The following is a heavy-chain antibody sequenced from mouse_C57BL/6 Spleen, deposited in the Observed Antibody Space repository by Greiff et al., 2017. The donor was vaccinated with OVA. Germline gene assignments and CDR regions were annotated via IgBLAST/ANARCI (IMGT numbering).Heavy chain of an antibody. J-gene: IGHJ3*01. Sequence: ESGPGLVKPSQSLSLTCSVTGYSITSGYYWNWIRQFPGNKLEWMGYISYDGSNNYNPSLKNRISITRDTSKNQFFLKLNSVTTEDTATYYCARKAPNGAYWGQGTLVTVSA. CDR1: GYSITSGYY. V-gene: IGHV3-6*01. D-gene: IGHD4-1*01. CDR3: ARKAPNGAY. CDR2: ISYDGSN.